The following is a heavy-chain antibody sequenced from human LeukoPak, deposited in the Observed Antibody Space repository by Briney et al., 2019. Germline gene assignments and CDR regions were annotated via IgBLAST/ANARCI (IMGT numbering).Heavy chain of an antibody. V-gene: IGHV1-2*02. CDR3: ATLSKAADY. J-gene: IGHJ4*02. Sequence: GASVKVSCKASGYTFTGYYIHWVRQAPGQGLEWMGWINPNSGGTNYAEKFQGRVTITADTSTDTAYMELSSLRSEDTAVYYCATLSKAADYWGQGTLVTVSS. CDR1: GYTFTGYY. D-gene: IGHD6-25*01. CDR2: INPNSGGT.